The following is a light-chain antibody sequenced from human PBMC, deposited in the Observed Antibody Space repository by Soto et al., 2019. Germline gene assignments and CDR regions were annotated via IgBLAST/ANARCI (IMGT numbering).Light chain of an antibody. V-gene: IGLV1-40*01. CDR3: AAWDDILNGYV. J-gene: IGLJ1*01. CDR1: SSNIGAGHV. CDR2: ANT. Sequence: QSVLTQPPSVSGAPGQTVTISCTGNSSNIGAGHVVHWYQQLPGTAPKLLIFANTNRPSGIPDRFSVSKSDTSASLVIRGLQSEDEADYYCAAWDDILNGYVFGAGTKLTVL.